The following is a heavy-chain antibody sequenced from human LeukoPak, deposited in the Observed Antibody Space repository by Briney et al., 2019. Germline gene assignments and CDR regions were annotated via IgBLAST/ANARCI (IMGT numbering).Heavy chain of an antibody. D-gene: IGHD1-26*01. CDR2: INHSGRT. Sequence: PGGSLRLSCAASGFTFSSYAMSWIRQSPGKGLEWIGEINHSGRTNYNPSLESRVTISLDTSKNQFSLKLNSVTGADTAVYYCAKYGPGSGSYSTSWYFHQWGQGTLVTVSS. J-gene: IGHJ4*02. V-gene: IGHV4-34*08. CDR3: AKYGPGSGSYSTSWYFHQ. CDR1: GFTFSSYA.